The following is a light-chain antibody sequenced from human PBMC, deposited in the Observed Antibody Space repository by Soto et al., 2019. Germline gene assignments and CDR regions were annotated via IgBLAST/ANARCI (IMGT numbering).Light chain of an antibody. J-gene: IGLJ1*01. CDR1: NTDLGVYGY. CDR3: ISYGGSNNYV. Sequence: QSVLAQPASVSGSFGQSITISCSGPNTDLGVYGYVSWYQHHPGKAPKLLIYDVNNRPSGISDRFSGSKSGDTASLTISGLQAEDEADYYCISYGGSNNYVFGSGTKVTVL. CDR2: DVN. V-gene: IGLV2-14*01.